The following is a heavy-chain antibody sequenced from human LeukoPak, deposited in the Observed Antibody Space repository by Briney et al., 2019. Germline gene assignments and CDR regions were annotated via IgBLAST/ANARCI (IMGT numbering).Heavy chain of an antibody. D-gene: IGHD2-2*01. Sequence: GGSLRLSCAASGFTFDDYAMHWVRQAPGKGLEWVSGISWNSGSIGYADSVKGRFTISRDNAKNSLYLQMNSLRAEDTALYYCARREIMGYCSSTSCYPPNGMDVWGQGTTVTVSS. CDR3: ARREIMGYCSSTSCYPPNGMDV. J-gene: IGHJ6*02. CDR2: ISWNSGSI. V-gene: IGHV3-9*01. CDR1: GFTFDDYA.